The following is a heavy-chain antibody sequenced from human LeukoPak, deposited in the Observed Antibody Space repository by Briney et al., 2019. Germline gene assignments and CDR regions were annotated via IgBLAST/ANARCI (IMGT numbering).Heavy chain of an antibody. CDR1: GYTFSSYG. CDR2: ISGYTGNT. CDR3: ARSSWFGGRSEWRWFDP. Sequence: ASVKVSCKASGYTFSSYGISWVRQAPGQGREWMGWISGYTGNTNYAQNLQGRVTMTTDTYTSTAYMELRSLRSDDTALYYCARSSWFGGRSEWRWFDPWGQGTLVTVSS. J-gene: IGHJ5*02. D-gene: IGHD3-10*01. V-gene: IGHV1-18*01.